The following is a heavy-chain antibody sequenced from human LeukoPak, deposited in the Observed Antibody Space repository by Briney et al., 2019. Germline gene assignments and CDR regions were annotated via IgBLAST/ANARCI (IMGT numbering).Heavy chain of an antibody. CDR3: AAGDGYNYYFDY. CDR2: IIPIFGTA. V-gene: IGHV1-69*06. Sequence: ASVKVSCKASGGTFSSYAISWVRQAPGQGLEWMGGIIPIFGTANYAQKFQGRVTITADKFTSTAYMELSSLRSEDTAVYYCAAGDGYNYYFDYWGQGTLVTVSS. CDR1: GGTFSSYA. J-gene: IGHJ4*02. D-gene: IGHD5-24*01.